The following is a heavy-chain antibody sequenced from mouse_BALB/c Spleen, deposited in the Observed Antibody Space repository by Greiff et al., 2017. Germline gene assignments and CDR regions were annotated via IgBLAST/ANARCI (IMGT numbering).Heavy chain of an antibody. V-gene: IGHV3-2*02. CDR2: ISYSGST. D-gene: IGHD2-1*01. J-gene: IGHJ1*01. CDR1: GYSITSDYA. CDR3: ARYDYGNYPWYFDV. Sequence: VQLKESGPGLVKPSQSLSLTCTVTGYSITSDYAWNWIRQFPGNKLEWMGYISYSGSTSYNPSLKSRISITRDTSKNQFFLQLNSVTTEDTATYYCARYDYGNYPWYFDVWGAGTTVTVSS.